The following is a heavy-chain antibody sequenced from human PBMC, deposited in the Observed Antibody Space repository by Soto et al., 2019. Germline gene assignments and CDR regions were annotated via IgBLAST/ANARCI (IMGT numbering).Heavy chain of an antibody. Sequence: QLQLQVSGPGLVKPSKTLSLTCTVSGDSINSRSYSWGWIRQPPGRGLQWIGNLYSTGVTFYNPSPKSRATISADTSGNQFSLNLTSVTAADTAIYFCARSFTGTYLFDYWGQGSLVTVSS. D-gene: IGHD1-1*01. J-gene: IGHJ4*02. V-gene: IGHV4-39*01. CDR3: ARSFTGTYLFDY. CDR1: GDSINSRSYS. CDR2: LYSTGVT.